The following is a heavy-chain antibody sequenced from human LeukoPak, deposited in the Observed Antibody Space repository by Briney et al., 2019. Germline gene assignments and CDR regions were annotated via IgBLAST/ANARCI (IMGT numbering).Heavy chain of an antibody. CDR3: AREGREQWPAPNWFDP. CDR2: ISGSSSYI. D-gene: IGHD6-19*01. J-gene: IGHJ5*02. CDR1: GFTFSSYS. Sequence: PGGSLRLSCAASGFTFSSYSMNWVRQAPGKGLEWVSSISGSSSYIYYADSVKGRFTISRDNAKNSLCLQMNSLRAEDTAVYYCAREGREQWPAPNWFDPWGQGTLVTVSS. V-gene: IGHV3-21*01.